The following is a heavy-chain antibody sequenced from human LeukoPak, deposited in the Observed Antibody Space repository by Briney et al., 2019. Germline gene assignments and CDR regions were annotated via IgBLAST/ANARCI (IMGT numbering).Heavy chain of an antibody. CDR1: GYTFTSYG. Sequence: GASVKVSCKASGYTFTSYGISLVRQAPGQGLEWMGWISAYNGNTNYAQKLQGRVTMTTDTSTSTAYMELRSLRSDDTAVYYCARGRHDYGDPRGPWYFDLWGRGTLVTVSS. CDR2: ISAYNGNT. V-gene: IGHV1-18*01. CDR3: ARGRHDYGDPRGPWYFDL. J-gene: IGHJ2*01. D-gene: IGHD4-17*01.